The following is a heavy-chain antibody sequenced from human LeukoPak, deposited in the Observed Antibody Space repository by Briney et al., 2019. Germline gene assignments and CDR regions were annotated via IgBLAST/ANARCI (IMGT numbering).Heavy chain of an antibody. CDR3: ARHPRLEGWFDP. V-gene: IGHV4-34*01. J-gene: IGHJ5*02. CDR2: INHSGST. CDR1: GGSFSGYY. D-gene: IGHD4-11*01. Sequence: AETLSLTCAVYGGSFSGYYWSWIRQPPGKGLEWIGEINHSGSTNYNPSLKSRVTISVDTSKNQFSLKLSSVTAADTAVYYCARHPRLEGWFDPWGQGTLVTVSS.